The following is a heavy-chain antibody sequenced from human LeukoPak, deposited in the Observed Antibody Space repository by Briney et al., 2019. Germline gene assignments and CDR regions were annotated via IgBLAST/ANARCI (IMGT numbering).Heavy chain of an antibody. V-gene: IGHV5-51*01. Sequence: GESLKISCKGSGYSFTSYWIGWVRQMPGKGLEWMGIIYPGDSGTRYSPSFQGQVTISADKSISTAYLQWSSLKASDTAMYYCARLTAKTKTIFGVVIGFRTPGYYFDYWGQGTLVTVSS. J-gene: IGHJ4*02. CDR3: ARLTAKTKTIFGVVIGFRTPGYYFDY. CDR2: IYPGDSGT. D-gene: IGHD3-3*01. CDR1: GYSFTSYW.